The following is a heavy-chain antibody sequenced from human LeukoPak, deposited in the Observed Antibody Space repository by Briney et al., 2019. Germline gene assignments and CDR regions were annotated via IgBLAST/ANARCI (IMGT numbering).Heavy chain of an antibody. Sequence: GGSLRLSCAASGFTFSSYEMNWVRQAPGKGLEWVSYISSSGSTTYYADSVKGRFTISRDNAKKSLYLQMNSLRAEDTAVYYCARGGRDGYNAFDYWGQGTLVTVSS. CDR1: GFTFSSYE. J-gene: IGHJ4*02. V-gene: IGHV3-48*03. CDR2: ISSSGSTT. CDR3: ARGGRDGYNAFDY. D-gene: IGHD5-24*01.